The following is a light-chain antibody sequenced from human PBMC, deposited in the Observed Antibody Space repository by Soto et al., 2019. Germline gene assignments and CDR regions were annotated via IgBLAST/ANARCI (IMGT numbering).Light chain of an antibody. CDR2: AAS. Sequence: IGMTHSRSLLSASTGDRFTGSCRMSQGISSYLAWYQQKPGKAPELLIYAASNLQSGVPSRFSGSGSGTDFPITISRLPSEDFETYYCPKYYSFTLNFGGGTKVDIK. V-gene: IGKV1D-8*01. CDR3: PKYYSFTLN. J-gene: IGKJ4*01. CDR1: QGISSY.